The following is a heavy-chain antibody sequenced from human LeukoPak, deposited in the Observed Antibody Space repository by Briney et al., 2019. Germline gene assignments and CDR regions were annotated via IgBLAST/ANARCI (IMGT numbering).Heavy chain of an antibody. CDR3: ATVACSSTSCRFYYFDY. CDR1: GYTLTELS. CDR2: FDPEDGET. J-gene: IGHJ4*02. Sequence: ASAKVSCKVSGYTLTELSMHWVRQAPGKGLEWMGGFDPEDGETIYAQKFQGKVTMTEDTSTDTAYMELSSLRSEDTAVYYCATVACSSTSCRFYYFDYWGQGTLVTVSS. V-gene: IGHV1-24*01. D-gene: IGHD2-2*01.